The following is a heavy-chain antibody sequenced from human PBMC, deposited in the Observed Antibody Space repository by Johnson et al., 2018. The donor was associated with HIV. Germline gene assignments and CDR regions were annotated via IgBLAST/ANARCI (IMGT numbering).Heavy chain of an antibody. D-gene: IGHD5-18*01. V-gene: IGHV3-15*01. CDR2: IKSKTDGGTT. CDR3: TTDKQLWLTVDI. Sequence: VQLVESGGDLVQPGGSLGLSCAASGFTFRSYAMSWVRQAPGRGLEWVGRIKSKTDGGTTDYAAPVKDRFTISRDDSKNTLYLQMNSLKTEDTAVYYCTTDKQLWLTVDIWGQGTRVTVSS. CDR1: GFTFRSYA. J-gene: IGHJ3*02.